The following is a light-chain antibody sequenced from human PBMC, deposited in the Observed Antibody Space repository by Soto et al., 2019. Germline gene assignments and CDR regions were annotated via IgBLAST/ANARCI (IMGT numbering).Light chain of an antibody. J-gene: IGKJ2*03. CDR2: PAS. Sequence: DIQLTQSPSFLSASVGDRVTVSCRASQDISTSLAWFQQKAGKVPQLLVYPASTLQDGVPSRFSGRGSGTYFTLTINSLQAEDFATYYCQRLRTYPFSFGQGTKLDIK. V-gene: IGKV1-9*01. CDR1: QDISTS. CDR3: QRLRTYPFS.